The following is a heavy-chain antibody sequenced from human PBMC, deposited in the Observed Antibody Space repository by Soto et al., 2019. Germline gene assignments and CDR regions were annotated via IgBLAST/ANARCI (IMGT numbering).Heavy chain of an antibody. Sequence: SSMTSWSSWVRPLPGKSLEWVGLIHRGNSKTKSSPSFKGQVSISVDKSITTAYLQWSSLKASDTAIFYCANLIGGSAAISSWAFDIWGQGTMGTVSS. CDR3: ANLIGGSAAISSWAFDI. CDR1: SSMTSW. V-gene: IGHV5-51*01. D-gene: IGHD2-15*01. CDR2: IHRGNSKT. J-gene: IGHJ3*02.